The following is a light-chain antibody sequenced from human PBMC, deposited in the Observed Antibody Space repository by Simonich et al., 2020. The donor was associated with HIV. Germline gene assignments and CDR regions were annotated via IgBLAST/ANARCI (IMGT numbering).Light chain of an antibody. J-gene: IGKJ2*01. CDR3: QQYSITPPGYT. V-gene: IGKV4-1*01. CDR2: WAS. Sequence: DIVMTQSPDSLAVSLGERASITCKSIQSVLYRSKNKNYLAWYQQKPGQPPKLLIYWASTRESGVPDRFSASGSGTDFTLTISSLQAEDVAVYYCQQYSITPPGYTFGQGTKLEIK. CDR1: QSVLYRSKNKNY.